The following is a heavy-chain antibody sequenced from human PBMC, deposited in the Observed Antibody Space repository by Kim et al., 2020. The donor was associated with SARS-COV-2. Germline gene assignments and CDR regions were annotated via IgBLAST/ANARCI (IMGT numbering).Heavy chain of an antibody. CDR2: ISGSGGST. CDR3: AKGVDIWFGEQNDAFDI. CDR1: GFTFSSYA. D-gene: IGHD3-10*01. V-gene: IGHV3-23*01. J-gene: IGHJ3*02. Sequence: GGSLRLSCAASGFTFSSYAMSWVRQAPVKGLEWVSAISGSGGSTYYADSVKGRFTISRDNSKNTLYLQMNSLRAEDTAVYYCAKGVDIWFGEQNDAFDIWGQGTMVTVSS.